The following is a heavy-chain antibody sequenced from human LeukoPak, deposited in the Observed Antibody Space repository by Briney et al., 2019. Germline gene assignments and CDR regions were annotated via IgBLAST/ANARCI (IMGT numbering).Heavy chain of an antibody. V-gene: IGHV3-23*01. CDR1: GLSFSSYA. J-gene: IGHJ4*02. D-gene: IGHD1-26*01. CDR3: AKRYLGASGSYNFDY. Sequence: GGSLRLSCAASGLSFSSYAMSWVRQAPGKGLEWVSAISGSGGSTYYADSVKGRFTISRDNSKNTLYLQMNSLRAEDTAVYYCAKRYLGASGSYNFDYWGQGTLVTVSS. CDR2: ISGSGGST.